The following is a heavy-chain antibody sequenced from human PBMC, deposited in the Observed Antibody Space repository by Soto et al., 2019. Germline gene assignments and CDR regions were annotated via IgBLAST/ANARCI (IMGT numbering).Heavy chain of an antibody. CDR1: GGTFSSYA. CDR3: ARGGYSYGYDDFDY. CDR2: IIPIFGTA. V-gene: IGHV1-69*13. D-gene: IGHD5-18*01. J-gene: IGHJ4*02. Sequence: SVKVSCKASGGTFSSYAISWVRQAPGQGLEWMGGIIPIFGTANYAQKFQGRVTITADESTSTAYMELSSLRSEDTAVYYCARGGYSYGYDDFDYWGQGTLVTVSS.